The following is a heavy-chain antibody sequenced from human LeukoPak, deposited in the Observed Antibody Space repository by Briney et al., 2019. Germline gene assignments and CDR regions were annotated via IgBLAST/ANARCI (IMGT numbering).Heavy chain of an antibody. Sequence: GAPVKVSSKASGYTFTGYYMHWVRQAPGQGPEWMGWIHPNIGGRNSAQKFEGRVTLSRDTSISTVYMELSRRRYDDTPMYYCARLTECSDTNWGQGTLVTVSA. CDR3: ARLTECSDTN. D-gene: IGHD1-14*01. CDR1: GYTFTGYY. V-gene: IGHV1-2*02. CDR2: IHPNIGGR. J-gene: IGHJ4*02.